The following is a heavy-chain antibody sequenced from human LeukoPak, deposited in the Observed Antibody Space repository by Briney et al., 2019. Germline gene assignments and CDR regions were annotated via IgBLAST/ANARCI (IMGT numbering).Heavy chain of an antibody. CDR3: ARDMRYSSGWDDNYYFDY. J-gene: IGHJ4*02. CDR1: GGSISSYY. D-gene: IGHD6-19*01. CDR2: IYYSGST. V-gene: IGHV4-59*01. Sequence: SETLSLTCTVSGGSISSYYWSWIRQPPGKEPEWLGYIYYSGSTNYNPSLKGRVTISVDTSKNQFSLKLSSVTATDTAVYYCARDMRYSSGWDDNYYFDYWGQGTLVTVSS.